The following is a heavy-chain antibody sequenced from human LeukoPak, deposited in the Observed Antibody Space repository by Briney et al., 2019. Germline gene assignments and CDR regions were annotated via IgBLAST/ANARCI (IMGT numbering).Heavy chain of an antibody. CDR1: GYTLTFYD. D-gene: IGHD1-26*01. Sequence: GASVKVSCKASGYTLTFYDINWVRQATGRGLEWVGWRNPNSGNTAYAQKFQGRVTIHRNTSIRTAYMELSSLRSEDTAVYYCARTLRPYWYSGSHDAFDIWGQGTMVTVSS. J-gene: IGHJ3*02. CDR3: ARTLRPYWYSGSHDAFDI. CDR2: RNPNSGNT. V-gene: IGHV1-8*03.